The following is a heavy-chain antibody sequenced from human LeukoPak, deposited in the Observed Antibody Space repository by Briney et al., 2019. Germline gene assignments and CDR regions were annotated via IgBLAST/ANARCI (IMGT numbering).Heavy chain of an antibody. V-gene: IGHV4-31*03. CDR1: GGSISSGGYY. CDR3: ARDLVTGTTTGDNWFDP. J-gene: IGHJ5*02. D-gene: IGHD1-20*01. Sequence: SETLSLTCTVSGGSISSGGYYWSWIRQHPGKGLEWIGYIYYSGSTYYNPSLKSRVTISVDTSKNQFSLKLSSVTAADTAVYYCARDLVTGTTTGDNWFDPWGQGTLVTVSS. CDR2: IYYSGST.